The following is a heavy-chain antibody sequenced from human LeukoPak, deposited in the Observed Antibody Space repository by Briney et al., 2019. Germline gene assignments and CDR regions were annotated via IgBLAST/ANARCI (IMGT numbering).Heavy chain of an antibody. D-gene: IGHD6-19*01. Sequence: SVKVSCKASGGTFISYAISWVRQATVQGLEWMGRIIPIFGTANYAQKFQGRVTITTDESTSTAYMELSSLRTEDTAVYYCARAGEGWYGGWFDYWGQGTPVTVSS. V-gene: IGHV1-69*05. CDR1: GGTFISYA. CDR3: ARAGEGWYGGWFDY. J-gene: IGHJ4*02. CDR2: IIPIFGTA.